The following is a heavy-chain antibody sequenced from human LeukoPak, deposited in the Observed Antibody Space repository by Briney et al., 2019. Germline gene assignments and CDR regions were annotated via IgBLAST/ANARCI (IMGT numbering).Heavy chain of an antibody. CDR2: IIPIFGTA. CDR1: GGTFSSYA. V-gene: IGHV1-69*06. J-gene: IGHJ4*02. CDR3: ARDLLGDGYNWRSYFDY. Sequence: SVKVSCKASGGTFSSYAISWVRQAPGQGLKWMGGIIPIFGTANYAQKFQGRVTITADKSTSTVYMELSSLRSEDTAVYYCARDLLGDGYNWRSYFDYWGQGTLVTVSS. D-gene: IGHD5-24*01.